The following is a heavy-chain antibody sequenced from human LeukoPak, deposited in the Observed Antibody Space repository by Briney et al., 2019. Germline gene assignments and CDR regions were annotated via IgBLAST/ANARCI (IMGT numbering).Heavy chain of an antibody. CDR3: ARAPDFWSGYYTGRAFDI. Sequence: ASVKVSCKASGYTFTGYYMHWVRQAPGQGLEWMGWINPNSGGTNYAQKFQGRVTVTRDTSISTAYMELSRLRSDDTAVYYCARAPDFWSGYYTGRAFDIWGQGTMVTVSS. J-gene: IGHJ3*02. D-gene: IGHD3-3*01. V-gene: IGHV1-2*02. CDR1: GYTFTGYY. CDR2: INPNSGGT.